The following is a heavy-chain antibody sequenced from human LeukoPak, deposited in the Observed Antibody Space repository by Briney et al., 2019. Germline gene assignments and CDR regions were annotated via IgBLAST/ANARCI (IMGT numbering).Heavy chain of an antibody. CDR1: GFTFSRFD. Sequence: GGSLRLSCAASGFTFSRFDMHWVRQTTGKGLEWVSTIDPAGDTYYPGSVKGRFTISRENAKNSLYLQMNSLRAGDTAVYYCARGDILYYYGLDVWGQGTTVTVSS. D-gene: IGHD2-8*01. V-gene: IGHV3-13*01. J-gene: IGHJ6*02. CDR2: IDPAGDT. CDR3: ARGDILYYYGLDV.